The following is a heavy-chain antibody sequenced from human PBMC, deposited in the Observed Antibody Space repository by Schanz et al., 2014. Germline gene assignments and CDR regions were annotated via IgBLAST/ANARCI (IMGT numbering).Heavy chain of an antibody. CDR2: ISNDGSSK. V-gene: IGHV3-30*11. Sequence: QVQLVESGGCVVQPGRSLRLSCAASGFTFSTYAMHWVRQAPGKGLEWVAYISNDGSSKYYADSVKGRFTISRDNSKKTLYLQMNSLRAEDTAVYYCIRGDIMVVPVAHFWGQGILVTVSS. D-gene: IGHD2-2*01. J-gene: IGHJ4*02. CDR3: IRGDIMVVPVAHF. CDR1: GFTFSTYA.